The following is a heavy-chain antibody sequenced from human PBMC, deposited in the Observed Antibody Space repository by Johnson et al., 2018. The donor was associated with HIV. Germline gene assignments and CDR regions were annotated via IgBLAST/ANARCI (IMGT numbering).Heavy chain of an antibody. Sequence: VQLVESGGGLVQPGGSLRLSCAASGFTVSSNYMSWVRQAPGKGLEWVSVIYSGGSTYYADSVTGRFTISRDNSKNTLYLQMNSLRAEDTAVYYCASSRRGQQLVPLAFDIWGQGTMVTVSS. V-gene: IGHV3-66*02. CDR2: IYSGGST. J-gene: IGHJ3*02. CDR3: ASSRRGQQLVPLAFDI. D-gene: IGHD6-13*01. CDR1: GFTVSSNY.